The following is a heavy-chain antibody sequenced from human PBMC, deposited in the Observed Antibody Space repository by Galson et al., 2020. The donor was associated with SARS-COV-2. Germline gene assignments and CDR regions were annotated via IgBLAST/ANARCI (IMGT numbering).Heavy chain of an antibody. CDR2: ISSSSSYI. J-gene: IGHJ4*01. Sequence: GGSLRLSCAASGFTFSSYSMNWVRQAPGKGLEWVSSISSSSSYIYYADSVKGRFTISRDNAKNSLYLQMNSLRAEDTAMYYFASPRGDDYYVSSGFDYWGHGTRVTVSS. V-gene: IGHV3-21*01. CDR1: GFTFSSYS. CDR3: ASPRGDDYYVSSGFDY. D-gene: IGHD3-22*01.